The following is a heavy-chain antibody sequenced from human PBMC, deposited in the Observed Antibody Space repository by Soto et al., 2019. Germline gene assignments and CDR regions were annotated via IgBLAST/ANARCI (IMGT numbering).Heavy chain of an antibody. CDR1: GFTFSSYA. D-gene: IGHD3-22*01. CDR3: ARPITMIVVVITKFDY. CDR2: ISYDGSNK. V-gene: IGHV3-30-3*01. J-gene: IGHJ4*02. Sequence: SLRLSCAASGFTFSSYAMHWVRQAPGKGLEWVAVISYDGSNKYYADSVKGRFTISRDNSKSTLYLQMNSLRAEDTAVYYCARPITMIVVVITKFDYWGQGTLVTVSS.